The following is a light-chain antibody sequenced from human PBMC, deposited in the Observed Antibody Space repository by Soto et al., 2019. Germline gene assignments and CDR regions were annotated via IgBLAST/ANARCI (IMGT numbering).Light chain of an antibody. CDR2: DAS. CDR3: QQYGSSPPT. CDR1: QSVSSSN. Sequence: EIVLTQSPGTLSLSPGERATLSCRASQSVSSSNLAWYQQKPGQAPSLLIYDASSRATGLPDRFSGSGSGTDFTLTISRLEPEDFAVYFCQQYGSSPPTLGGGTKVEIK. J-gene: IGKJ4*01. V-gene: IGKV3-20*01.